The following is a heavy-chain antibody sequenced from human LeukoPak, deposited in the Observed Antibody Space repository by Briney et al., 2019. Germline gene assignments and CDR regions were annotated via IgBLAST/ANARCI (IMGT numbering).Heavy chain of an antibody. J-gene: IGHJ6*02. CDR3: ARPQDFWSGYSYYYYGMDV. V-gene: IGHV1-18*01. CDR2: ISAYNGNT. D-gene: IGHD3-3*01. Sequence: ASVKVSCKASGGTFSSYAISWVRQAPGQGLEWMGWISAYNGNTNYAQKLQGRVTMTTDTSTSTAYMELRSLRSDDTAVYYCARPQDFWSGYSYYYYGMDVWGQGTTVTVSS. CDR1: GGTFSSYA.